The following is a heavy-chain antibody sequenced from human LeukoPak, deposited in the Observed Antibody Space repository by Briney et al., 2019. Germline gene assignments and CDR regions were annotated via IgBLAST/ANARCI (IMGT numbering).Heavy chain of an antibody. D-gene: IGHD3-16*01. V-gene: IGHV5-51*01. CDR1: GYNFTIYW. Sequence: GESLKISCKGSGYNFTIYWIGWVRQMPGKGMEWMGIIYPGDSDTRYSPSFQGQVTISADKSISTAYLQWSSLKASDTAMYYCAIFDFLFGEIDNWFDPWGQGTLVTVSS. CDR3: AIFDFLFGEIDNWFDP. CDR2: IYPGDSDT. J-gene: IGHJ5*02.